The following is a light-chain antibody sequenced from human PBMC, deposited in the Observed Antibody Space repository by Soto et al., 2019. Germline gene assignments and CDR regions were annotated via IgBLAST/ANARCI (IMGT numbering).Light chain of an antibody. Sequence: EIVLTQSPGTLSLSPGERATLSCRASQSVSSSYLAWYQQKPGQAPRLLIYGASSRATGIPDRFSGSGSGTDFTLTISRLEPADFVVYYCQQYGTSPYTFGQGTKLEIK. CDR2: GAS. J-gene: IGKJ2*01. CDR3: QQYGTSPYT. V-gene: IGKV3-20*01. CDR1: QSVSSSY.